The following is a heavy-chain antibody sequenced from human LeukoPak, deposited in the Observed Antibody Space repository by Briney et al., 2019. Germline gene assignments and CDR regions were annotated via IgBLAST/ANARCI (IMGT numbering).Heavy chain of an antibody. CDR3: ARNIRVAHYFDY. CDR2: IKQDGSEK. Sequence: GGSLRLSCAASEFIFSSYWMSWVRQAPGKGLEWVANIKQDGSEKYYVDSVKGRFTISRDNAKNSLYLQMNSLRAEDTAVYYCARNIRVAHYFDYWGQGTLVTVSS. D-gene: IGHD2-15*01. V-gene: IGHV3-7*01. CDR1: EFIFSSYW. J-gene: IGHJ4*02.